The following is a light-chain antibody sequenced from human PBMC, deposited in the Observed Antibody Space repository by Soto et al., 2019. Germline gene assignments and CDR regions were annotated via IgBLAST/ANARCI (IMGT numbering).Light chain of an antibody. CDR1: NNDVGGYNY. CDR2: EVS. CDR3: ASYTGTTTVV. J-gene: IGLJ2*01. Sequence: QSALTQPASVSGSPGQSITISCTGTNNDVGGYNYVSWYQQHPGKAPKLMIYEVSNRPSGVSYRFSGSKFDNTASLTISGLQAEDEADYYCASYTGTTTVVFGGGTKVTVL. V-gene: IGLV2-14*01.